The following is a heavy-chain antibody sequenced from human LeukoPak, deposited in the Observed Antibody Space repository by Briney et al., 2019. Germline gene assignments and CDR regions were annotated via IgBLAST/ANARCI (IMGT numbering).Heavy chain of an antibody. CDR1: GFTFSSYS. J-gene: IGHJ4*02. Sequence: GSLRLSCAASGFTFSSYSMNWVRQAPGKGLEWVSSISSSSSYIYYADSVKGRFTISRDNAKNSLYLQMNSLRAEDTAVYYCARDPGGYNPYYFDYWGQGTLVTVSS. CDR3: ARDPGGYNPYYFDY. V-gene: IGHV3-21*01. D-gene: IGHD5-24*01. CDR2: ISSSSSYI.